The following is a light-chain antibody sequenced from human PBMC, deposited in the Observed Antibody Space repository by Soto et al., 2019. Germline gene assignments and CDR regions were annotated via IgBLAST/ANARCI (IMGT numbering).Light chain of an antibody. V-gene: IGLV2-14*01. CDR2: EVS. CDR3: SSFTNTITRYA. Sequence: QSALTQPASVSGSPGQSITISCTGTSSDVGGYNYVSWFQHHPCKAPKLIIYEVSYRPSGVSNRFSGSKSGDTASLTISGLQAEDEADYYCSSFTNTITRYAFGTGAKVTVL. J-gene: IGLJ1*01. CDR1: SSDVGGYNY.